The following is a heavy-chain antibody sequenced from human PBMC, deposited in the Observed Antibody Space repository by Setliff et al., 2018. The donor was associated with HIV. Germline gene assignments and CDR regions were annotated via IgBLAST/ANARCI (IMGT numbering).Heavy chain of an antibody. V-gene: IGHV4-39*07. Sequence: SETLSLTCTVSGGSASNSRYYWAWIRQPPGKGLEYIGSIHYNEKTYYNPSLKSRVTISVDTSENQFSLKLSSVTAADTAVYYCARRLGATVFYYFDYWGQGTLVTVSS. J-gene: IGHJ4*02. CDR1: GGSASNSRYY. D-gene: IGHD3-16*01. CDR2: IHYNEKT. CDR3: ARRLGATVFYYFDY.